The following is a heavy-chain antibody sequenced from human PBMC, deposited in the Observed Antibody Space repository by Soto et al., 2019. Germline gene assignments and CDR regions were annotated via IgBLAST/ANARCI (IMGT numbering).Heavy chain of an antibody. CDR1: GSSSIGYY. Sequence: SETLSLTCTFPGSSSIGYYWTWIRQSPERGLEWIGYIHYSGSADYNPSLNIRLTMSVDRSKSQFSMKLASVTAADTAVYYCARGVGGSGPNWFDPWGQGTLVTVSS. V-gene: IGHV4-59*12. D-gene: IGHD6-19*01. J-gene: IGHJ5*02. CDR2: IHYSGSA. CDR3: ARGVGGSGPNWFDP.